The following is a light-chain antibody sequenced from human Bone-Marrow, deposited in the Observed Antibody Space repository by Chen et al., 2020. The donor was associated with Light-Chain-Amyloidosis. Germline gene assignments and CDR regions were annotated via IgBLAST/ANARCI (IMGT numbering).Light chain of an antibody. Sequence: SYELTQPPSVSVSPGQTARITCSGDDLPTKYAYWYQQKPGQAPVLVIHRDTERPSGIPGRFSGSRPGTTATLTISGVQAEDEADYHCQSADSSGTYEVIFGGGTKLTVL. J-gene: IGLJ2*01. CDR3: QSADSSGTYEVI. CDR1: DLPTKY. V-gene: IGLV3-25*03. CDR2: RDT.